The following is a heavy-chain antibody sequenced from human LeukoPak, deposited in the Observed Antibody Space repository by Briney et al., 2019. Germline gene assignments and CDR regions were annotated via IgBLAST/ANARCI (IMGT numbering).Heavy chain of an antibody. CDR3: AKEQLIDYGDYEWDAFDI. J-gene: IGHJ3*02. CDR1: GFTFSSYA. Sequence: GGSLRLSCAASGFTFSSYAMSWVRQAPGKGLEWVSAISGSGGSTYYADSVKGRFTISRDNSKNTLYLQMNSLRAEDTAVYYCAKEQLIDYGDYEWDAFDIWGQGTMVTVSS. D-gene: IGHD4-17*01. V-gene: IGHV3-23*01. CDR2: ISGSGGST.